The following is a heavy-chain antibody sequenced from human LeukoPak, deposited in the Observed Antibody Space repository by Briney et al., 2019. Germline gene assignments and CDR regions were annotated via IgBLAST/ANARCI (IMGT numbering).Heavy chain of an antibody. V-gene: IGHV3-30-3*01. CDR1: GFTFSSYA. CDR2: ISYDGSNK. D-gene: IGHD3-22*01. CDR3: AKDMGRGRITMIVVVPLDY. J-gene: IGHJ4*02. Sequence: GGSLRLSCAASGFTFSSYAMHWVRQAPGKGLEWVAVISYDGSNKYYADSVKGRFTISRDNAKNSLYLQMNSLRAEDTALYYCAKDMGRGRITMIVVVPLDYWGQGTLVTVSS.